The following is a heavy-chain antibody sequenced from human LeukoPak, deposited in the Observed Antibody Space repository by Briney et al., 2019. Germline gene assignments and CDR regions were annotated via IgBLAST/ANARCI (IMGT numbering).Heavy chain of an antibody. V-gene: IGHV3-30*02. J-gene: IGHJ4*02. CDR3: ATYHYASGNYYNYIYY. D-gene: IGHD3-10*01. Sequence: SGGSLRLSCAASGFTFSRYGMHWVRQAPGKGLEWVAFIRYDESDKKYKDSVKDRFTVSKDNSKNTVSLQMHSLRVEDTAVYYCATYHYASGNYYNYIYYWGQGALVTVSS. CDR2: IRYDESDK. CDR1: GFTFSRYG.